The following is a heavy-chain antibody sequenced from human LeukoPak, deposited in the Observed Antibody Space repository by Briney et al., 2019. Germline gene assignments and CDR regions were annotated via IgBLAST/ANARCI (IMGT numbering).Heavy chain of an antibody. CDR2: ISSNGGST. D-gene: IGHD1-26*01. Sequence: GGSLRLSCSVSGFTFSTFAMHWVRQAPGKGLEYVSGISSNGGSTYYADSVKGRFTISRDNSKNTLYLQMSSLRTEDTAVHYCARVGTHDYWGQGTLVTVSS. V-gene: IGHV3-64D*06. J-gene: IGHJ4*02. CDR3: ARVGTHDY. CDR1: GFTFSTFA.